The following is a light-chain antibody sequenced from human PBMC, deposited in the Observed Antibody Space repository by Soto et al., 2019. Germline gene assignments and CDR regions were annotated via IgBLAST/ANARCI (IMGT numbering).Light chain of an antibody. CDR3: QQYGSSQYT. CDR2: GAS. J-gene: IGKJ2*01. CDR1: QSVNNNY. V-gene: IGKV3-20*01. Sequence: IVLTQSPGTLSFSPGERATLSCRASQSVNNNYLAWYQQKPGQAPRLLIYGASSRATGIPDRFSGSGSGTDFTLTISRLEPEDFAVYYCQQYGSSQYTFGQGTTLAIK.